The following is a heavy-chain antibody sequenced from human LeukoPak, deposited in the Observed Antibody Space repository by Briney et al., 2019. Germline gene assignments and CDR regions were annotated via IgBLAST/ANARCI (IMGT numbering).Heavy chain of an antibody. CDR1: RDTFSSGA. D-gene: IGHD3-16*01. Sequence: SVKVSCKDSRDTFSSGAFSWVRQAPGQGLEWMGRIIPVFGTTNYAQRFQGRVTITTDVSTSTAYMELSSLRSEDTAMYYCARVLMITFGGVTVTGAFDLWGQGTMVTVSS. CDR3: ARVLMITFGGVTVTGAFDL. CDR2: IIPVFGTT. V-gene: IGHV1-69*05. J-gene: IGHJ3*01.